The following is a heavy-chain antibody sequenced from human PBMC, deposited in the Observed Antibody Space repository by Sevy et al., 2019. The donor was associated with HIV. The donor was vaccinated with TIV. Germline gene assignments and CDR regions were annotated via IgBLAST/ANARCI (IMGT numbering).Heavy chain of an antibody. D-gene: IGHD3-3*01. J-gene: IGHJ4*02. CDR3: AGGFWSGYDY. Sequence: GGSLRLSCEASGFIFNSYVMNWVRQAPGKGLEWVSAISGHGGSTYYADSVKGRFTISRDNSRKILDLEMNNLRAEDTAVYYCAGGFWSGYDYWGQGTLVTVSS. CDR2: ISGHGGST. CDR1: GFIFNSYV. V-gene: IGHV3-23*01.